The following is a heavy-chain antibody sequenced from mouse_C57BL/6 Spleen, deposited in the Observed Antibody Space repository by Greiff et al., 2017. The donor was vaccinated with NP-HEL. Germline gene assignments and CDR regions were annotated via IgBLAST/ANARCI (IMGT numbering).Heavy chain of an antibody. CDR3: TRDQDGNHYYYAMDY. CDR2: ISSGGDYI. Sequence: DVQLVESGEGLVKPGGSLKLSCAASGFTFSSYAMSWVRQTPEKRLEWVAYISSGGDYIYYADTVKGRFTISRDNARNTLYLQMSSLKSEDTAMYYCTRDQDGNHYYYAMDYWGQGTSVTVSS. CDR1: GFTFSSYA. J-gene: IGHJ4*01. V-gene: IGHV5-9-1*02. D-gene: IGHD2-1*01.